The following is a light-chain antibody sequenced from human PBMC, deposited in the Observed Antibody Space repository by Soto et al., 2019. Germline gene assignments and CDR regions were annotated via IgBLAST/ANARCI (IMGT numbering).Light chain of an antibody. J-gene: IGLJ1*01. V-gene: IGLV2-14*01. Sequence: QSALTQPASVSGSPGQSTTISCTGTSSDIGGYNYVSWYQQLPGAAPKLIIYDVSDRPSGVSTRFSGSKSGNTASLTISGRQDEDEGDYYCSSFTSRHTYVFGTGTKVTVL. CDR2: DVS. CDR1: SSDIGGYNY. CDR3: SSFTSRHTYV.